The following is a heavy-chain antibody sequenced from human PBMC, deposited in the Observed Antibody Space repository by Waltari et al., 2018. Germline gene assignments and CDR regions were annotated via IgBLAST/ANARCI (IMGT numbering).Heavy chain of an antibody. CDR2: VNNDGSGT. CDR1: GFTFGSYW. V-gene: IGHV3-74*01. CDR3: ARVAPNWSVDL. Sequence: EVQLVESGGGLVQPGGSLRLSCAASGFTFGSYWMHWVRQPPGKGLVWVSRVNNDGSGTIYADSVKGRFTISRDNGKNTLYLQMNSLRAEDTGVYYCARVAPNWSVDLWGRGTLVTVSS. J-gene: IGHJ2*01.